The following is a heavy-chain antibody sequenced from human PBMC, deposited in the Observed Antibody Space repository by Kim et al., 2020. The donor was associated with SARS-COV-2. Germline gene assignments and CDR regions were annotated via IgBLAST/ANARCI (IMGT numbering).Heavy chain of an antibody. Sequence: GGSLRLSCAASGFTFSSYWMHWVRQAPGKGLVWVSRINSDGSSTSYADSVKGRFTISRDNAKNTLYLQMNSLRAEDTAVYYCARDPHYYDSLYYYYYYGMDVWGQGTTVTVSS. D-gene: IGHD3-22*01. CDR2: INSDGSST. CDR3: ARDPHYYDSLYYYYYYGMDV. CDR1: GFTFSSYW. J-gene: IGHJ6*02. V-gene: IGHV3-74*01.